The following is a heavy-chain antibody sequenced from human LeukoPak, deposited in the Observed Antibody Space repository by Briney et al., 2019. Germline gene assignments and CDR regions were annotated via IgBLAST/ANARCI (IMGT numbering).Heavy chain of an antibody. CDR2: IYPYNEDT. V-gene: IGHV1-18*01. Sequence: GASVKVSCKTSGYTFTSYGLSWVRQAPGEGLEWMGYIYPYNEDTKFAQKFQGRITMTTDRSTSTAYLDLRNLRSDDTAVYYCARDEMTRAGTGDYWGQGTLIIVSS. D-gene: IGHD5-24*01. J-gene: IGHJ4*02. CDR1: GYTFTSYG. CDR3: ARDEMTRAGTGDY.